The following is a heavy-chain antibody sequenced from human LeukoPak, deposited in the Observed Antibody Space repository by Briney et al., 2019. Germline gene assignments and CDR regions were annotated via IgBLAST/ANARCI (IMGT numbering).Heavy chain of an antibody. D-gene: IGHD5-18*01. V-gene: IGHV1-69*05. J-gene: IGHJ4*02. CDR1: GGTFSSYA. CDR2: IIPIFGTA. Sequence: ASVKVSCKASGGTFSSYAISWVRQAPGQGLEWMGGIIPIFGTANYAQKFQGRVTMTRDMSTSTVYMELSSLRSEDTAVYYCARDPIDTGDYFDYWGQGTLVTVSS. CDR3: ARDPIDTGDYFDY.